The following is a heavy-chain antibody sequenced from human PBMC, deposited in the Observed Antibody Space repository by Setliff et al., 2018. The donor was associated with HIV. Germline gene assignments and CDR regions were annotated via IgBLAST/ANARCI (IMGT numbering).Heavy chain of an antibody. V-gene: IGHV4-38-2*01. CDR1: GYSINSSFS. CDR3: ARPRRVRSRAWYWFDI. Sequence: ETLSLTCAASGYSINSSFSRAWIRQPPGQGPQWIGSIYQSGSIYYNPSLQSRVTISVDSSKNQFSLNLFSVTAADTAVYYCARPRRVRSRAWYWFDIWGQGTLVTVSS. CDR2: IYQSGSI. D-gene: IGHD6-19*01. J-gene: IGHJ5*02.